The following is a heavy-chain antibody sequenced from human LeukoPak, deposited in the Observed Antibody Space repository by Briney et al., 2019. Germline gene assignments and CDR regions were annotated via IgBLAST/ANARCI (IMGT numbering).Heavy chain of an antibody. V-gene: IGHV3-30*02. CDR3: AKDRGDWRYFDS. D-gene: IGHD3-3*01. Sequence: GGSLRLSCAASGFTSSGFAMNWVGQAQARGLNWVAFIRYDGSDKYYAESVKGRFTISRDNSKNILYVQMNSLRTEDTAVYYCAKDRGDWRYFDSWGQGTLVTVSS. CDR1: GFTSSGFA. CDR2: IRYDGSDK. J-gene: IGHJ4*02.